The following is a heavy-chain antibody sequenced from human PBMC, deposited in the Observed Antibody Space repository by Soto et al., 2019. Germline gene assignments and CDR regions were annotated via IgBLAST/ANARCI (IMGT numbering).Heavy chain of an antibody. D-gene: IGHD2-15*01. J-gene: IGHJ6*02. CDR2: IYSGGST. Sequence: GGSLRLSCAASGFTVSDNYMSWVRQAPGKGLEWVSVIYSGGSTYYADSVKGRFTISRDNSKNTLYLQMNSLRAEDTAVYYCAKERMGLLYKLGMDVWGQGTTVTVSS. CDR1: GFTVSDNY. CDR3: AKERMGLLYKLGMDV. V-gene: IGHV3-53*01.